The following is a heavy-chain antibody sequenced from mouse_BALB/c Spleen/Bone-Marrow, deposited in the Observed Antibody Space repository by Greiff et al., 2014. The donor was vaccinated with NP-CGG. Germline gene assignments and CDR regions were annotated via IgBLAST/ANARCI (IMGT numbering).Heavy chain of an antibody. CDR3: ARALGDGYYYAMDY. Sequence: QVQLKESGAELVKPGAPVKLSCKASGYTFTSYWMNWVKQRPGRGLEWIGRIDPSDSETHYNQKFKDKATLTVDKSSSTAYIQLSSLTSEDSAVYDCARALGDGYYYAMDYWGQGTSVTVSS. CDR1: GYTFTSYW. CDR2: IDPSDSET. J-gene: IGHJ4*01. D-gene: IGHD2-3*01. V-gene: IGHV1-69*02.